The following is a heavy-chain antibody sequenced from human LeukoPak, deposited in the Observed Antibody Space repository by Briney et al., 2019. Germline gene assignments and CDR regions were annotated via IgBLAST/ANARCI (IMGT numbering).Heavy chain of an antibody. J-gene: IGHJ2*01. CDR1: GFTFSSYA. V-gene: IGHV3-23*01. Sequence: GGSLRLSCAASGFTFSSYAMSWVRQAPGKGLEWVSAISGSGGSTYYADSVKGRFTISRDNSKNTLYLQMNSLRPEDTAVYFCARDGMVYAKGNYFDLWGRGTLVTVSS. CDR2: ISGSGGST. D-gene: IGHD2-8*01. CDR3: ARDGMVYAKGNYFDL.